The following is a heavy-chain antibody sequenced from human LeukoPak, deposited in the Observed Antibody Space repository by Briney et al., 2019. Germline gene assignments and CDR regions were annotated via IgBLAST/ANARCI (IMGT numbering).Heavy chain of an antibody. V-gene: IGHV3-33*06. J-gene: IGHJ4*02. CDR1: GFTFSSYG. CDR3: AKDRDTSSARAGSAFDC. D-gene: IGHD6-19*01. CDR2: IWYDGSNK. Sequence: GRSLRLSCAASGFTFSSYGMHWVRQAPGKGLEWVAVIWYDGSNKYYADSVKGRFTISRDNSKNTLYLQMNSLRAEDTAVYYCAKDRDTSSARAGSAFDCWGQGTLVTVSS.